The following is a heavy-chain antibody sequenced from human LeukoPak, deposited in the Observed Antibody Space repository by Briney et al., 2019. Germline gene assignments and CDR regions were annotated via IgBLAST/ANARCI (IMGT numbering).Heavy chain of an antibody. J-gene: IGHJ1*01. CDR1: GGSISSYY. V-gene: IGHV4-4*07. CDR3: ASNYYYDSSGYYSEYFQH. CDR2: IYTSGST. D-gene: IGHD3-22*01. Sequence: SETLSLTCTASGGSISSYYWSWIRQPAGKGLEWIGRIYTSGSTNYNPSLKSRVTMSVDTSKNQFSLKLSSVTAADTAVYYCASNYYYDSSGYYSEYFQHWGQGTLVTVSS.